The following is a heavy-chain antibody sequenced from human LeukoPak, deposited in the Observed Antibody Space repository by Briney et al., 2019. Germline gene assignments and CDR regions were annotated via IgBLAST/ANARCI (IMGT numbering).Heavy chain of an antibody. V-gene: IGHV3-23*01. Sequence: GGSLRLSCAASGFTFSSYAMSWVRQAPGKGLEWVSGISVSAGTTYYADSVKGRFTISRDNSRNTLFLQLNSLRADNTAVYYCAKEGGSGWSFFDYWGQGTLVTVSS. CDR3: AKEGGSGWSFFDY. CDR1: GFTFSSYA. D-gene: IGHD6-19*01. J-gene: IGHJ4*02. CDR2: ISVSAGTT.